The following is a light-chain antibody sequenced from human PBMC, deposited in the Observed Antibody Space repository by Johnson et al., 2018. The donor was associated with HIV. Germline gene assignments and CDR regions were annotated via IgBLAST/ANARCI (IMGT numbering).Light chain of an antibody. CDR1: SSNIGNNY. CDR3: GTWDSSLSAGNYV. Sequence: QSVLTQPPSVSAAPGQKVTISCSGSSSNIGNNYVSWYQQLPGTAPKLLIYDNNKRPSGIPDRFSGSKSGTSATLGITGLLTGDEADYYCGTWDSSLSAGNYVFGTGTKVTGL. V-gene: IGLV1-51*01. J-gene: IGLJ1*01. CDR2: DNN.